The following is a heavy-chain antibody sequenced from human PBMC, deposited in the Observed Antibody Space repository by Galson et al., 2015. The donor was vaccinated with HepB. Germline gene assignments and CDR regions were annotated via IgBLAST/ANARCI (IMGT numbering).Heavy chain of an antibody. CDR3: AEAYDFWSGPIPVDY. CDR1: GFTFSSYA. V-gene: IGHV3-23*01. Sequence: SLRLSCAASGFTFSSYAMSWVRQTPGKGLEWVSGITGSGDSSYHEDSVRGRFTISRDNSKNTLYLQMNSLRAEDTAIYYCAEAYDFWSGPIPVDYWGQGTLVTVSS. D-gene: IGHD3-3*01. J-gene: IGHJ4*02. CDR2: ITGSGDSS.